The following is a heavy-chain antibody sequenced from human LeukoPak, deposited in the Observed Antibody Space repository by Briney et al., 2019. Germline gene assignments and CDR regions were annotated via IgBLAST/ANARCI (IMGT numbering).Heavy chain of an antibody. D-gene: IGHD3-22*01. CDR2: ISSRGSTI. J-gene: IGHJ4*02. CDR3: ARESGSSGYYYFGY. CDR1: GFAFSSYE. V-gene: IGHV3-48*03. Sequence: GGSLRLSCAASGFAFSSYEMNWVRQAPGKGLEWISYISSRGSTIYYADSVKGRFTISRDNAKNSLYLQMNSLRAEDTAVYYCARESGSSGYYYFGYWGQGTLVTVSS.